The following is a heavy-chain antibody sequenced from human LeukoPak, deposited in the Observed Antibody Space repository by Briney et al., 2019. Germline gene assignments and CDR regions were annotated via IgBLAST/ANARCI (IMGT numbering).Heavy chain of an antibody. V-gene: IGHV3-23*01. CDR1: GFNFANHA. CDR2: ISGGGDIT. Sequence: GGSLRLSCAASGFNFANHAMSWVRPTPGQGLEWVSAISGGGDITYYADSVTGRFTISRDNSKDTLSLQMHSLRPGDTAVYYCVREDTTATANYWGQGTLGTISS. CDR3: VREDTTATANY. D-gene: IGHD2-21*02. J-gene: IGHJ4*02.